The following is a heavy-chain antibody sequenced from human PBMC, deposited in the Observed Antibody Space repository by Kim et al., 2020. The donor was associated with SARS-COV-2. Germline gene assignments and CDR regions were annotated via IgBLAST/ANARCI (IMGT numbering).Heavy chain of an antibody. CDR1: GGSISSGGYY. J-gene: IGHJ6*02. CDR3: ARDVIVVVPAAIPRYYGLDV. CDR2: IYYSGST. D-gene: IGHD2-2*01. Sequence: SETLSLTCTVSGGSISSGGYYWSWIRQHPGKGLEWIGYIYYSGSTYYNPSLKSRVTISVDTSKNQFSLKLSSVTAADTAVYYCARDVIVVVPAAIPRYYGLDVGGQGTTVTVSS. V-gene: IGHV4-31*03.